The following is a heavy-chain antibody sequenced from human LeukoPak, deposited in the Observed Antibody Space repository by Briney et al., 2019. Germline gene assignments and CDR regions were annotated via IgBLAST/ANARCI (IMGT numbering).Heavy chain of an antibody. J-gene: IGHJ4*02. Sequence: PGGSLRLSCAASGFTFSTYGMHWVRQAPGKGLEWVAFIRYDADNKYYADSVRGRFTISRDNSKNTLFLQMNSLRAEDTAVYYCAKALGDYYYFDFWGQGTLVTVSS. CDR2: IRYDADNK. CDR3: AKALGDYYYFDF. V-gene: IGHV3-30*02. CDR1: GFTFSTYG. D-gene: IGHD3-22*01.